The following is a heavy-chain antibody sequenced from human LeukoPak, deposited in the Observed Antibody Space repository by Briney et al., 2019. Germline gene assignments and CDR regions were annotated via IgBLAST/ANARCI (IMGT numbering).Heavy chain of an antibody. J-gene: IGHJ4*02. CDR1: GFTFSSYE. V-gene: IGHV3-48*03. CDR3: ARATYMVTWFDY. D-gene: IGHD5-18*01. Sequence: PWGSLRLSCAASGFTFSSYEMNWVRQAPGKGLGWVSYISSSGSTIYYADSVKGRFTISRDNAKNSLYLQMNRLRAEDTAVYYCARATYMVTWFDYWGQGNLVTVSS. CDR2: ISSSGSTI.